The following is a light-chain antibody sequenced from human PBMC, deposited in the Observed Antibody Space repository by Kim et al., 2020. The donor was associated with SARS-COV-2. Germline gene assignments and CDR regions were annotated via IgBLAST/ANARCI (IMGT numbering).Light chain of an antibody. V-gene: IGLV2-11*01. Sequence: QSALTQPRSVSGSPGQSVTISCTGTSSDVGRYNYVSWYQQHPGKAPKLMIYDVTKRPSGVPDRFSGSTSGNTASLTISGLQAEDEADYYCSSYAGSYTWVFGGGTQLTVL. CDR3: SSYAGSYTWV. CDR2: DVT. J-gene: IGLJ3*02. CDR1: SSDVGRYNY.